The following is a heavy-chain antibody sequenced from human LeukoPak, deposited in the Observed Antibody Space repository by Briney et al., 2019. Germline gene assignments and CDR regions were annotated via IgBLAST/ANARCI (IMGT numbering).Heavy chain of an antibody. CDR2: VFHSGNT. D-gene: IGHD1-1*01. CDR3: ARQIVGTSWNYYYSYIDV. V-gene: IGHV4-39*01. CDR1: GGSISSSLYH. Sequence: SETLSLTCSVSGGSISSSLYHWGWLRQPPGKGLDWSGNVFHSGNTYSSPSLQSRVAFSVDTSKNQFSLKLTSVTATDTAVYYCARQIVGTSWNYYYSYIDVWGKGTSVSVSS. J-gene: IGHJ6*03.